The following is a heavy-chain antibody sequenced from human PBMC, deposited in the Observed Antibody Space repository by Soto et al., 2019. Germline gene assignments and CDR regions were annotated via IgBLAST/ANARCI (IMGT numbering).Heavy chain of an antibody. J-gene: IGHJ6*03. Sequence: GGSLRLSCAASGFTFYNYAMGWVRQAPGKGLEWVSAITGSGSDTYYVDSVKGRFTISRDNSENTLYLQMNSLRAEDTAVYYCAKDTSSSPYYMDVWGKGTTVTVSS. CDR3: AKDTSSSPYYMDV. D-gene: IGHD2-2*01. CDR2: ITGSGSDT. CDR1: GFTFYNYA. V-gene: IGHV3-23*01.